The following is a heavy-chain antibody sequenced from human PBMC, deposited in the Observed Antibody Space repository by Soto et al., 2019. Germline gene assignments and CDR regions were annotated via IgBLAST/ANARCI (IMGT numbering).Heavy chain of an antibody. D-gene: IGHD2-21*02. CDR2: IIPIFGTA. J-gene: IGHJ4*02. Sequence: PVKVSCKESRYSITSYYMRWVRQAPGQGLEWMGGIIPIFGTANYAQKYQGRVTITADESTSTAYMELSSLRSEDTAVYYCARSYCGGDCSHDYWGQGTLVTVSS. CDR1: RYSITSYY. CDR3: ARSYCGGDCSHDY. V-gene: IGHV1-69*01.